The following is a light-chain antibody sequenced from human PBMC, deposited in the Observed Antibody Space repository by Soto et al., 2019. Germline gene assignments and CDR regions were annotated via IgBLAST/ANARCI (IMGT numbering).Light chain of an antibody. J-gene: IGLJ1*01. V-gene: IGLV7-43*01. CDR1: TGAVTSGHY. CDR3: LLYFGIPRV. Sequence: QAVVTQEPSLTVSPGGTVTLTCASSTGAVTSGHYPNWFQQKPGQAPRALIYGTSNEHPWTPARFSGSLLGGKAALTLSGVQPEDEAEYYCLLYFGIPRVFGTGTKVTVL. CDR2: GTS.